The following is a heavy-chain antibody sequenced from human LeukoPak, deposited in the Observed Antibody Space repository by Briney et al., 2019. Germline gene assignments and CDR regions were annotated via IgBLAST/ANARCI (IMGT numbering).Heavy chain of an antibody. D-gene: IGHD4-17*01. CDR2: IIPIFGTA. V-gene: IGHV1-69*13. CDR3: ARVRTTVTTFGWFDP. Sequence: SVKVSCKASGGTFSSYAISWARPAAGQGLEWMGGIIPIFGTANYAQKFQGRVTITADESTSTAYMELSSLRSEDTAVYYCARVRTTVTTFGWFDPWGQGTLVTVSS. J-gene: IGHJ5*02. CDR1: GGTFSSYA.